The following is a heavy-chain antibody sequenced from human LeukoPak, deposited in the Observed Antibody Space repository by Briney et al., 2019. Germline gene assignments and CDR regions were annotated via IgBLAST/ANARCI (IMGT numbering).Heavy chain of an antibody. J-gene: IGHJ4*02. CDR2: ISYDGSNK. Sequence: GGSLRLSCAASGFTFSSYAMHWVRQAPGKGLEWVAVISYDGSNKYYADSVKGRFTISRDNSKNTLYLQMNSLRAEDTAVYYCARDGGDWGQGTPVTVSS. CDR1: GFTFSSYA. D-gene: IGHD3-10*01. V-gene: IGHV3-30-3*01. CDR3: ARDGGD.